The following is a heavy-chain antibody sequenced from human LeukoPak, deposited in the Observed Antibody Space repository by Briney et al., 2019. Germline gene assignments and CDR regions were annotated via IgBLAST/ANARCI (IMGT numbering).Heavy chain of an antibody. CDR1: GGSISGYY. Sequence: SETLSLTCTVTGGSISGYYWSWIRQPPGKGLEWIGEINHSGSTNYNPSLKSRVTISVDTSKNQFSLKLSSVTAADTAVYYCARNMILVWLLRRRSWFDPWGQGTLVTVP. V-gene: IGHV4-34*01. D-gene: IGHD3-3*01. CDR2: INHSGST. CDR3: ARNMILVWLLRRRSWFDP. J-gene: IGHJ5*02.